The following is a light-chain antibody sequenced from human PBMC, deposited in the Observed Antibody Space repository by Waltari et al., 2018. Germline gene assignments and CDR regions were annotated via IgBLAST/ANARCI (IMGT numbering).Light chain of an antibody. CDR2: DAS. CDR3: QQRADWLT. Sequence: EIVLTQSPATLSLSPGERATLSCRASQSVSSYLVWYQQKPGQAPRLLIYDASNRATGIPAMLSGSGSGTYFTLTISTLEPEDFAVYDCQQRADWLTFGGGTKVEIK. V-gene: IGKV3-11*01. CDR1: QSVSSY. J-gene: IGKJ4*02.